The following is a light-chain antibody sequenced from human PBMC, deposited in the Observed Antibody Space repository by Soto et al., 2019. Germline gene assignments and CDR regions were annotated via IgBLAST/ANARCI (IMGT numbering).Light chain of an antibody. CDR1: SSDVGRYNY. CDR2: EVR. V-gene: IGLV2-14*01. J-gene: IGLJ3*02. CDR3: NSYTSSTTWV. Sequence: QSVLTQPASVSGSPGQSITISCTGTSSDVGRYNYVSWYQQHPGKAPKLMIYEVRNRPSGVSSRFSGSKSGNTASLTISGLQAEDEAEYYCNSYTSSTTWVFGGGTKLT.